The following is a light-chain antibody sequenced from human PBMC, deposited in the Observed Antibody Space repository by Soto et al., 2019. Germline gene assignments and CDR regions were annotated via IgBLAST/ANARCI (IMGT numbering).Light chain of an antibody. CDR1: EPVATN. J-gene: IGKJ1*01. CDR3: QQYFEWPPMT. CDR2: GAS. Sequence: VMTQSPATLSVSPGERATLSCWASEPVATNLAWYQQKPGQAPRLLFSGASTRAAGISDRFRGSGSGTEFTLTFSSLRSEDSAIYDCQQYFEWPPMTFGQGTKVEI. V-gene: IGKV3-15*01.